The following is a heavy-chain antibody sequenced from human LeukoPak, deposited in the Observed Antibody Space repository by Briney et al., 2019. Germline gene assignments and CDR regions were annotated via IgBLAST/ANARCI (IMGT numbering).Heavy chain of an antibody. CDR1: GGSISSSSYY. J-gene: IGHJ4*02. V-gene: IGHV4-39*01. CDR2: IYYSGST. CDR3: ASFRYSGSYSDY. D-gene: IGHD1-26*01. Sequence: SETLSLTCTVSGGSISSSSYYWGWIRQPPGKGLEWIGSIYYSGSTYYNPSLKSRATISVDTSKNQFSLKLSSVTAADTAVYYCASFRYSGSYSDYWGQGTLVIVSS.